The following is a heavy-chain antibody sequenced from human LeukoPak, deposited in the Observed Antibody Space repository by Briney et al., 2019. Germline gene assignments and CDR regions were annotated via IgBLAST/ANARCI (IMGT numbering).Heavy chain of an antibody. CDR3: AQAMVRGVRGPSSS. Sequence: GASVKVSCKASGYTFTTYDINWVRQASGQGLEWMGWMNPNSGYTGYAQKFQGRVTMTRDTSISTAYMELSRLRSDDTAVYYCAQAMVRGVRGPSSSWGQGTLVTVSS. V-gene: IGHV1-8*01. D-gene: IGHD3-10*01. J-gene: IGHJ5*02. CDR1: GYTFTTYD. CDR2: MNPNSGYT.